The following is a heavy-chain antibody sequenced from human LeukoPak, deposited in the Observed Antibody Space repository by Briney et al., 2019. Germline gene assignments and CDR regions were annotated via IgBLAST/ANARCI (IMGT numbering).Heavy chain of an antibody. CDR3: ARDRPNRDGYNRPYYYYYGMDV. D-gene: IGHD5-24*01. CDR2: INPSGGST. CDR1: GYTFTSYY. V-gene: IGHV1-46*01. J-gene: IGHJ6*02. Sequence: ASVKVSCKASGYTFTSYYMHWVRQAPGHGLEWMGIINPSGGSTSYEQKFQGRVTMTRDTSTSTVYMELSSLRSEDTAVYYCARDRPNRDGYNRPYYYYYGMDVWGQGTTVTVSS.